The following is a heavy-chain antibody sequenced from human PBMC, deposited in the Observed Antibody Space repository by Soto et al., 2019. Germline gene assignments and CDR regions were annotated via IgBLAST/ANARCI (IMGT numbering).Heavy chain of an antibody. CDR1: GYIFTGYQ. J-gene: IGHJ3*01. V-gene: IGHV1-2*02. CDR3: ARDPMVRGVTSPSDL. D-gene: IGHD3-10*01. Sequence: GASVKVSSKASGYIFTGYQIPWVRQAPGQGLEWMGWLNPNSGVTNYAQKVQEGVTMTRDTSISTAYMELCSLRSDATAVYYCARDPMVRGVTSPSDLWGQGPIVTVSS. CDR2: LNPNSGVT.